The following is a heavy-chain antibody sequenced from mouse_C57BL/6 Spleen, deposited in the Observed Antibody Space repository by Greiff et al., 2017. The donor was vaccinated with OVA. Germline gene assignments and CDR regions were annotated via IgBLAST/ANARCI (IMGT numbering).Heavy chain of an antibody. V-gene: IGHV1-22*01. CDR2: INPNNGGT. CDR1: GYTFTDYN. D-gene: IGHD1-1*02. J-gene: IGHJ2*01. Sequence: EVQRVESGPELVKPGASVKMSCKASGYTFTDYNMHWVKQSHGKSLEWIGYINPNNGGTSYNQKFKGKATLTVNKSSSTAYMELRSLTSEDSAVYYCARGGGYYVDYWGQGTTLTVSS. CDR3: ARGGGYYVDY.